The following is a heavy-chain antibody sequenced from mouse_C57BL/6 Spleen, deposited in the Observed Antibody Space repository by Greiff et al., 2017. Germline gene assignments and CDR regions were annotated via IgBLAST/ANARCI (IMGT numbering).Heavy chain of an antibody. CDR2: ISSGSSTI. J-gene: IGHJ3*01. D-gene: IGHD4-1*01. Sequence: EVHLVESGGGLVKPGGSLKLSCAASGFTFSDYGMHWVRQAPEKGLEWVAYISSGSSTIYYADTVKGRFTISRDNAKNTLFLQMTSLRSEDTAMYYCARPGTGTRGFAYWGQGTLVTVSA. CDR1: GFTFSDYG. CDR3: ARPGTGTRGFAY. V-gene: IGHV5-17*01.